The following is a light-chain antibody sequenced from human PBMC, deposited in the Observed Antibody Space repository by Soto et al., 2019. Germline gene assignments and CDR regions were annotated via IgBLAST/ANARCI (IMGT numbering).Light chain of an antibody. CDR2: GAS. V-gene: IGKV3-20*01. Sequence: EIGLTQSPGTLSLSPGERATLSCRASQSVSSSYLNWYQPKPGQAPRLLLYGASSSATGIPGRFSGSGSGTDFTLTISRLEPEDFAVYYCQQYGSSPKTFGQGTKVEIK. J-gene: IGKJ1*01. CDR1: QSVSSSY. CDR3: QQYGSSPKT.